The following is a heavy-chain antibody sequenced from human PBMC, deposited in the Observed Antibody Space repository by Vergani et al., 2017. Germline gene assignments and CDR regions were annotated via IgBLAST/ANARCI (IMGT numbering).Heavy chain of an antibody. J-gene: IGHJ4*02. CDR1: GDSISSGVYY. V-gene: IGHV4-31*03. CDR3: ARMGGYDEGDAFRIGYFDS. CDR2: IYSTGST. D-gene: IGHD3-22*01. Sequence: QVQLQESGPGLVKPSQTLSLTCSVSGDSISSGVYYWNWIRQHPGKGLEWIGYIYSTGSTHHNPSLRRRINMSVDTSKNQFSLKPNYMTAADTAMYYCARMGGYDEGDAFRIGYFDSWGPGILVTVSS.